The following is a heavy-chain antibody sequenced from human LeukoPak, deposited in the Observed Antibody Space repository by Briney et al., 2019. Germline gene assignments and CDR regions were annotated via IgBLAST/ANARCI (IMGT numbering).Heavy chain of an antibody. CDR2: ISGSGGST. CDR3: AKWGDYYGSGSYYPYFDH. J-gene: IGHJ4*02. D-gene: IGHD3-10*01. Sequence: GGSLRLSCAASGFTFSSYAMSWVRQAPGKGLEWVSAISGSGGSTYYADSVKGRFTISRDNSKNTLYLQMNSLRAEDTAVYYCAKWGDYYGSGSYYPYFDHWGQGTLVTVSS. CDR1: GFTFSSYA. V-gene: IGHV3-23*01.